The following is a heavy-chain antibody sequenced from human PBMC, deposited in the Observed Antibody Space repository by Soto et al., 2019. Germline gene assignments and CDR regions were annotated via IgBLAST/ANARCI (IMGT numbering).Heavy chain of an antibody. CDR1: GGTFSSYA. V-gene: IGHV1-69*01. J-gene: IGHJ4*02. D-gene: IGHD2-15*01. CDR3: AKIPPSGGTSGDDY. CDR2: IIPIFGTA. Sequence: QVQLVQSGAEVKKPGSSVKVSCKASGGTFSSYAISWVRQAPGQGLEWMGGIIPIFGTANYAQKFQGRVTITADESTSTAYMELSSLRSEDTAVSYCAKIPPSGGTSGDDYWGQGTLVTVSS.